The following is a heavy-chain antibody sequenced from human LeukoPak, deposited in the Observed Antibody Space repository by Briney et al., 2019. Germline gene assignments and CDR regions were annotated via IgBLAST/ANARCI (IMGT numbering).Heavy chain of an antibody. D-gene: IGHD3-3*01. Sequence: ASVKVSCKASGYTFTSYGISWVRQAPGQGLEWMGWISAYNGNTNYAQKLQGRVTMTTDTSTSTAYMELRSLRSDDTAVYYCARDQDDFWSGYMWFDHWGQGTLVTVSS. CDR3: ARDQDDFWSGYMWFDH. CDR1: GYTFTSYG. CDR2: ISAYNGNT. J-gene: IGHJ5*02. V-gene: IGHV1-18*01.